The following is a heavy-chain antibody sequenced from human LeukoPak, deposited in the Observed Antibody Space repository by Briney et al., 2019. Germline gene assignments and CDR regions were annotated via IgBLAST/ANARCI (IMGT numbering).Heavy chain of an antibody. CDR3: ARWASISPKPGGFFDH. CDR2: FCLGRDT. V-gene: IGHV4-38-2*02. D-gene: IGHD3-16*01. CDR1: GDSVTNDFF. J-gene: IGHJ4*02. Sequence: SETLSLTCTVSGDSVTNDFFWGWVRQPPGKELEWIGSFCLGRDTYYMPSLKSRVTTSVDTSNNPFSLTLNSLSPPDTAVYYCARWASISPKPGGFFDHWGQGNLVTVSS.